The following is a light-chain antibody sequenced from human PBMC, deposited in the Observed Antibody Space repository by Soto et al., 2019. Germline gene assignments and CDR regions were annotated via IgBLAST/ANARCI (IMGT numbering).Light chain of an antibody. J-gene: IGKJ1*01. CDR1: QSISSW. V-gene: IGKV1-5*03. CDR3: QQYSTYSWT. Sequence: DIQMTQSPSTLSASVGDRVTITCRASQSISSWLAWYQQKPGKAPKLLIYKASNLESGVPSRFSRSGSWTEFTLTISSLQPDDFSTYYRQQYSTYSWTFGQWTQVEIK. CDR2: KAS.